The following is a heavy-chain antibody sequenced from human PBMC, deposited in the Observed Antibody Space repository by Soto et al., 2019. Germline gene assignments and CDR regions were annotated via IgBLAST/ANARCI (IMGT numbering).Heavy chain of an antibody. CDR3: ARNAISAAGADYYGLDV. CDR2: MSSGGVTV. J-gene: IGHJ6*02. V-gene: IGHV3-11*01. CDR1: GFTFSDYY. Sequence: GGSLRLSCGGSGFTFSDYYMSWIRQAPGQGMEWVSYMSSGGVTVFYADSVKGRFTISRDNAKNSLYLQMYSLRAEDSAVYYCARNAISAAGADYYGLDVWGQGTTVTVS. D-gene: IGHD6-13*01.